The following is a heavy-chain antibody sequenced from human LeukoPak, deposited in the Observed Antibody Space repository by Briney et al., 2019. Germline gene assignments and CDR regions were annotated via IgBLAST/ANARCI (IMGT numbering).Heavy chain of an antibody. Sequence: GRSLRLSCAASGFTFSSYSMNWVRQAPGKGLEWVSSISSSSSYIYYADSVKGRFTISRDNAKNSLYLQTNSLRAEDTAVYYCARAPQTHAFDIWGQGTMVTVSS. CDR1: GFTFSSYS. CDR2: ISSSSSYI. CDR3: ARAPQTHAFDI. J-gene: IGHJ3*02. V-gene: IGHV3-21*01.